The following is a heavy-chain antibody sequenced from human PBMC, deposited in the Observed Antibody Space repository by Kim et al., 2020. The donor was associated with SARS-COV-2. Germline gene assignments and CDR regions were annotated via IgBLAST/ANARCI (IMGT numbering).Heavy chain of an antibody. V-gene: IGHV4-38-2*02. CDR3: AREYDGYFDY. D-gene: IGHD3-3*01. J-gene: IGHJ4*02. CDR1: GYSISSGYY. Sequence: SETLSLTCTVSGYSISSGYYWGWIRQPPGKGLEWIGNIYHTGRTYDTPSLESRVTISVDTSKNQFSLKLSSVTAADTAVYYCAREYDGYFDYWGQGTLVTVSS. CDR2: IYHTGRT.